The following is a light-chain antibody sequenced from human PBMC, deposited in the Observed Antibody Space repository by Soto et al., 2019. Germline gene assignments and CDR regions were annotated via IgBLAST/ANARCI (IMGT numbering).Light chain of an antibody. V-gene: IGLV2-8*01. CDR3: SSYAGSNNVV. Sequence: QSALTQPPSASGSPGQSVTISFTVTSSDVGGYNYVSWYQQHPGKAPKIMIYEVSKRPSGVPDSFSGSKSGNTASLTVSGLQAEDEADYYCSSYAGSNNVVFGGGTKLTVL. CDR2: EVS. J-gene: IGLJ2*01. CDR1: SSDVGGYNY.